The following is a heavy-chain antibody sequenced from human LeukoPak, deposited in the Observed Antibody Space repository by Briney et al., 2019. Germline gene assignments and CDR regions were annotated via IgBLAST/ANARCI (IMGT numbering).Heavy chain of an antibody. CDR2: ISWNSGSI. CDR1: GFTFDDYA. J-gene: IGHJ3*02. Sequence: PGGSLRLSCAASGFTFDDYAMHWVRQAPGKGLEWVSGISWNSGSIGYADSVKGRFTISRDNAKNSLYLQMNSLRAKDMALYYCAKDYGSGSGTFDAFDIWGQGTMVTVSS. D-gene: IGHD1-26*01. V-gene: IGHV3-9*03. CDR3: AKDYGSGSGTFDAFDI.